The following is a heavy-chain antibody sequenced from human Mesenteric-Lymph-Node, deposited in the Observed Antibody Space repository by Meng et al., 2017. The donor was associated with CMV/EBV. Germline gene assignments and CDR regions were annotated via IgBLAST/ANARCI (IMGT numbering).Heavy chain of an antibody. CDR2: ISAYNGNT. D-gene: IGHD3-10*01. Sequence: ASVKVSCKASGYTFTSYGISWVRQAPGQGLEWMGWISAYNGNTNYAQKLQGRVTMTTDTSTSTAYMELRSLRSDDTAVYYCAKDSYGSGSYYNMGDAFDIWGQGTMVIVSS. V-gene: IGHV1-18*01. CDR1: GYTFTSYG. J-gene: IGHJ3*02. CDR3: AKDSYGSGSYYNMGDAFDI.